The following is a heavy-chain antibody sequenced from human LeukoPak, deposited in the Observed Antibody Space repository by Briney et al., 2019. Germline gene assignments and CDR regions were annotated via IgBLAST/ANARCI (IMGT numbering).Heavy chain of an antibody. V-gene: IGHV3-23*01. Sequence: GGSLRLFCGASGFTFSSYAMSWVRQAPGKGLEGVSAISGSGGSTYYADSVKGRFTISRDNSKNTLYLQMNSLRAEDTAVYYCAKPTYYDFWSGYLWWGQGTLITVSS. CDR2: ISGSGGST. D-gene: IGHD3-3*01. CDR3: AKPTYYDFWSGYLW. J-gene: IGHJ4*02. CDR1: GFTFSSYA.